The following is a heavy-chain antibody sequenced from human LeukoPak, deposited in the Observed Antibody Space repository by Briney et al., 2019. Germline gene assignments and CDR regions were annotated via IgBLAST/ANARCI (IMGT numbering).Heavy chain of an antibody. CDR3: ANVFIGKAAAVGDFDY. Sequence: PGGSLRLSCAASGFTFSSYGMHWVRQAPGKGLEWVAFIRYDGSNKYYADSVKGRFTISRDNSKNTLYLQMNSLRAEDTAVYYCANVFIGKAAAVGDFDYWGQGTLVTVSS. V-gene: IGHV3-30*02. CDR2: IRYDGSNK. J-gene: IGHJ4*02. D-gene: IGHD6-13*01. CDR1: GFTFSSYG.